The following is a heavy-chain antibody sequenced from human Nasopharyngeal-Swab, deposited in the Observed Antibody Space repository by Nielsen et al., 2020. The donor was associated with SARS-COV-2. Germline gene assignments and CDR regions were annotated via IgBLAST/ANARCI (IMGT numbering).Heavy chain of an antibody. CDR3: AKDEAWVFVGPNTEMILFH. CDR2: ISGDNGNT. Sequence: ASVKVSCKASGYTFTNYAITWVRQVPGQGLEWVGWISGDNGNTNYAQKVRGRATMTTDTSTSTAYLELRSLRSDHTAIYYCAKDEAWVFVGPNTEMILFHWGQGTLVTVSS. V-gene: IGHV1-18*01. D-gene: IGHD5-24*01. J-gene: IGHJ4*02. CDR1: GYTFTNYA.